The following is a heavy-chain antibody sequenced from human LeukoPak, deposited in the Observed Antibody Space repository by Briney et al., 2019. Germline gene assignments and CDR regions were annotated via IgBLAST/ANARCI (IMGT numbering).Heavy chain of an antibody. Sequence: GGSLRLSCAASGFTFSSYAMHWVRQAPGKGLEYVSAISSNGDSSYYANSVKGRFTVSRDNSKNTLYLQMGSLRAEDMAVYYCARDHTGWFDPWGQGTLVTVSS. D-gene: IGHD2-8*02. CDR1: GFTFSSYA. V-gene: IGHV3-64*01. CDR2: ISSNGDSS. J-gene: IGHJ5*02. CDR3: ARDHTGWFDP.